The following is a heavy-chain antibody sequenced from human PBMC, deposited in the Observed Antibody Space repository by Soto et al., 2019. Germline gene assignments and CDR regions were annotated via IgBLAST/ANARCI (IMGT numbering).Heavy chain of an antibody. CDR3: ARDAMTTEFDY. Sequence: ASVKVSCKASGYTFTSYAMHWVRQAPGQRLEWMGWINAGDGNTKYSQKFQGRVTITRDTSASTACMELSSLRSEDTAVYYCARDAMTTEFDYWGQGALVTVSS. CDR2: INAGDGNT. V-gene: IGHV1-3*01. J-gene: IGHJ4*02. D-gene: IGHD4-4*01. CDR1: GYTFTSYA.